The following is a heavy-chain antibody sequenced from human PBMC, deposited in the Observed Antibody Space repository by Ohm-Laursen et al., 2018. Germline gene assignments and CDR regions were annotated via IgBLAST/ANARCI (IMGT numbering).Heavy chain of an antibody. J-gene: IGHJ4*02. CDR1: GGSISSYY. D-gene: IGHD4-17*01. Sequence: GTLSLTCTVSGGSISSYYWSWIRQPAGKGLEWIGRIYSSGSTNYNPSLKSRVTMSVDTSKNQFSLNLNSVTAADTAVYYCARSSGDYNFDYWGQGTLVTVSS. CDR2: IYSSGST. CDR3: ARSSGDYNFDY. V-gene: IGHV4-4*07.